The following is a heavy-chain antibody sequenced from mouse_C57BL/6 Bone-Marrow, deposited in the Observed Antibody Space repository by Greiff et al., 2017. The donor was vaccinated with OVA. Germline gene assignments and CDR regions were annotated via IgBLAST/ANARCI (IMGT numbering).Heavy chain of an antibody. D-gene: IGHD1-1*01. CDR1: GFTFSDYY. CDR3: ARQRITTVPYWYFDV. CDR2: ISNGGGST. J-gene: IGHJ1*03. Sequence: EVQRVESGGGLVQPGGSLKLSCAASGFTFSDYYMYWVRQTPEKRLEWVAYISNGGGSTYYPDTVKGRFTISRDNAKNTLYLQMSRLKSEDTAMYYCARQRITTVPYWYFDVWGTGTTVTVSS. V-gene: IGHV5-12*01.